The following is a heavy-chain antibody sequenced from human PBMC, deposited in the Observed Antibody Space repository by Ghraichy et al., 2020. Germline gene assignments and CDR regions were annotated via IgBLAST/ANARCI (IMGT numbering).Heavy chain of an antibody. Sequence: LSLTCAASGFTFSRYGMHWVRQAPCKGLEWVAVTSYDGSNKFYGGSVQGRFTISRDNSKNTLYLQMNYLRPEDTAVYYCAKERDTSGYYSFRGDYYGMDVWGQGTTVTVSS. CDR2: TSYDGSNK. J-gene: IGHJ6*02. CDR1: GFTFSRYG. CDR3: AKERDTSGYYSFRGDYYGMDV. D-gene: IGHD3-22*01. V-gene: IGHV3-30*18.